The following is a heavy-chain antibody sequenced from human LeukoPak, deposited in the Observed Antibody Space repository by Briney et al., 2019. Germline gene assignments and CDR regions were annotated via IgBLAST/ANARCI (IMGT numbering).Heavy chain of an antibody. CDR3: ARDRTSFSYTRSCDC. D-gene: IGHD6-13*01. Sequence: PGTSLRLSCVASGFTFSSDGFDCGRQAPGKGLEWLAVILHDGSREYYADSVRGRFTISRDHTKNTLFLELNSLRTEDTAVYYCARDRTSFSYTRSCDCWGQGTLVTVSS. V-gene: IGHV3-30*03. J-gene: IGHJ4*02. CDR2: ILHDGSRE. CDR1: GFTFSSDG.